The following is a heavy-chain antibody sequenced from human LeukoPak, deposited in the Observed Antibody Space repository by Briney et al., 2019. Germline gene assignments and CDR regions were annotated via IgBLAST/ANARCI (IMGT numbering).Heavy chain of an antibody. CDR2: ISSSSSYI. CDR3: AGSNPGQAWFDP. V-gene: IGHV3-21*01. J-gene: IGHJ5*02. CDR1: GFTFSSYS. Sequence: PGGSLRLSCAASGFTFSSYSMNWVRQAPGKGLEWVSSISSSSSYIYYADSVKGRFTISRDNAKNSLYLQMNSLRAEDTAVYYCAGSNPGQAWFDPWGQGTLVTVSS.